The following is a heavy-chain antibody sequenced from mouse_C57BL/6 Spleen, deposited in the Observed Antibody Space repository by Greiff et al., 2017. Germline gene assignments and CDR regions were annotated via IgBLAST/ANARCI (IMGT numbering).Heavy chain of an antibody. CDR2: IDPNSGGT. CDR1: GYTFTSYW. J-gene: IGHJ4*01. D-gene: IGHD4-1*01. Sequence: QVQLQQPGAELVKPGASVKLSCTASGYTFTSYWMHWVKQRPGRGLEWIGRIDPNSGGTKYNEKFKSKATLAVDKPSSTASMQLSSLTSEDSEVYDCARDSTGTEGDYAMDYWGQGTSVTVSS. CDR3: ARDSTGTEGDYAMDY. V-gene: IGHV1-72*01.